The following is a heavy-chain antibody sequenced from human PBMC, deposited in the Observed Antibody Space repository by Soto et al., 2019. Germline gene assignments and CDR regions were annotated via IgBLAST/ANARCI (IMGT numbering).Heavy chain of an antibody. Sequence: ASVKVSCKASGYSFSHYFMHWVRQVPGQGLEWMGWINSSNGGTKYSQKFQGRLTMTTDTSTSTAYMELSRLTSDDTAIYYCAREDYSASFGYVTNPNWFDPWGQGTLVTVSS. CDR3: AREDYSASFGYVTNPNWFDP. CDR2: INSSNGGT. V-gene: IGHV1-2*02. CDR1: GYSFSHYF. D-gene: IGHD2-2*03. J-gene: IGHJ5*02.